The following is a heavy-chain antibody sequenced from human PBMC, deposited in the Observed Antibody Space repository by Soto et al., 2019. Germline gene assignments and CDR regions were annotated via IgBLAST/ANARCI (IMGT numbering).Heavy chain of an antibody. V-gene: IGHV3-11*01. CDR2: INNGGDIV. J-gene: IGHJ4*02. Sequence: QVQLEESGGGLVKPGQSLRLSCATSGFIFSDYYMAWIRQAPGKGREWIGYINNGGDIVHYSDAVRGRFRISRDNTKKSLYLQMTSLRAEDTAIYYCARDFSKTTVGVVDSWGQGARVTVSS. CDR1: GFIFSDYY. CDR3: ARDFSKTTVGVVDS. D-gene: IGHD3-16*01.